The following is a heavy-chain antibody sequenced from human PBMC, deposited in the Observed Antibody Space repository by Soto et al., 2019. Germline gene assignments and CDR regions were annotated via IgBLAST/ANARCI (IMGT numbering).Heavy chain of an antibody. CDR2: INTDGIST. D-gene: IGHD6-25*01. Sequence: GGSLRLSCAASGFTFSSHWMHWVRQAPGKGLLWVSRINTDGISTTYADSVKGRFTISRDNGKNTLSLQMNSLTADDTAVYYCVRDSQRAFDILGQGTMVTVSS. CDR1: GFTFSSHW. CDR3: VRDSQRAFDI. J-gene: IGHJ3*02. V-gene: IGHV3-74*01.